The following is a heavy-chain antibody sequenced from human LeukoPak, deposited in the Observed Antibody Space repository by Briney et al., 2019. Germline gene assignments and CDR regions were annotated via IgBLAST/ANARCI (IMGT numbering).Heavy chain of an antibody. Sequence: SETLSLTCTVSGGSISSYYWSWIRQPPGKGLEWIAYIDYTGSTNYNPSLKSRVTISVDTSNNLFSLELNSVTAVDTAVYYCARRGIQNWYFDLWGRGTLVTVSS. D-gene: IGHD6-13*01. CDR1: GGSISSYY. CDR2: IDYTGST. CDR3: ARRGIQNWYFDL. J-gene: IGHJ2*01. V-gene: IGHV4-59*08.